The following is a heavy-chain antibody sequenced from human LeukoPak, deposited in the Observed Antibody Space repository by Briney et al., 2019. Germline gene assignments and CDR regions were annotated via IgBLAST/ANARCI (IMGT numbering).Heavy chain of an antibody. CDR1: GYTFTNYD. J-gene: IGHJ5*02. V-gene: IGHV1-8*01. D-gene: IGHD1-26*01. Sequence: ASVKVSCKASGYTFTNYDISWVRQATGQGLEWMGRMNPNSGNTGYAQKFQGRVTMTRNTSISTAYMELSSLISEDTALYYCARDIAGATKGGWFDTWGQGTPVTVSS. CDR3: ARDIAGATKGGWFDT. CDR2: MNPNSGNT.